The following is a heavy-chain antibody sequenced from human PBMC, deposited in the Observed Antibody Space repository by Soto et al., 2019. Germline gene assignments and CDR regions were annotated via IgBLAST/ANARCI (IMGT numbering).Heavy chain of an antibody. D-gene: IGHD5-18*01. CDR3: ATGGVVDTAMERGYYYYGMDV. J-gene: IGHJ6*02. V-gene: IGHV1-2*04. Sequence: ASVKVSCKASGYTFTGYYMHWVRQAPGQGLEWMGWINPNSGGTNYAQKFQGWVTMTRDTSISTAYMELSRLRSDDTAVYYCATGGVVDTAMERGYYYYGMDVWGQGTTVTVSS. CDR1: GYTFTGYY. CDR2: INPNSGGT.